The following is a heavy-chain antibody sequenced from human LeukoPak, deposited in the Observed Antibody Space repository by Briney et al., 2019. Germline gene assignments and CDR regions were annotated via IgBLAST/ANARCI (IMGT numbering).Heavy chain of an antibody. CDR3: ARPHGDSDY. CDR2: IYYSGNA. V-gene: IGHV4-39*01. J-gene: IGHJ4*02. Sequence: SETLSLTCTVSGGSISSSSCYWVWIRQPPGKGLEWIGSIYYSGNAYYNPSLKSRVTISVDTSKKQFSLRLRSVTPADTAVYYCARPHGDSDYWGQGTLVTVSS. D-gene: IGHD4-17*01. CDR1: GGSISSSSCY.